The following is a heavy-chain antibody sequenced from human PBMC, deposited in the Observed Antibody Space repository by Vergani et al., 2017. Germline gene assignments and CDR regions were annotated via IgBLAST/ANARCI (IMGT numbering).Heavy chain of an antibody. CDR3: ARGKLVPYYYYYGMAV. Sequence: QVPLQQWGAGLLKPSETLSLTCAVYGGSFSGYFWSWLRQPPGKGLEWIGEVNHSGSTIYNPSLKSRVTISVDTSKNQFSLKLISVTAADTAVSYCARGKLVPYYYYYGMAVWGQGTTVTVSS. J-gene: IGHJ6*02. CDR2: VNHSGST. D-gene: IGHD6-13*01. V-gene: IGHV4-34*01. CDR1: GGSFSGYF.